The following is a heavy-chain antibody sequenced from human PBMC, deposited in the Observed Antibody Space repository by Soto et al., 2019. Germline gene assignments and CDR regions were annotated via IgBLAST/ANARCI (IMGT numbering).Heavy chain of an antibody. CDR1: GYTFTSYY. CDR3: ARQNSDSSGYRDAFDI. D-gene: IGHD3-22*01. CDR2: INPSGGST. Sequence: ASVKVSCKASGYTFTSYYMHWVRQAPGQGLEWMGIINPSGGSTSYAQKFQGRVTMTRDTSTSTVYMELSSLRSEDTAVYYCARQNSDSSGYRDAFDIWSQGTMVTVSS. V-gene: IGHV1-46*01. J-gene: IGHJ3*02.